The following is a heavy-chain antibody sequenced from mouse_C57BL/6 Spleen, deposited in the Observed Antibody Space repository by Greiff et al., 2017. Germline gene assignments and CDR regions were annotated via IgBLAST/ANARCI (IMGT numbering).Heavy chain of an antibody. V-gene: IGHV1-19*01. D-gene: IGHD1-1*01. CDR2: INPYNGGT. Sequence: VQLQQSGPVLVKPGASVKMSCKASGYTFTDYYMNWVKQSHGKSLEWIGVINPYNGGTSYNQKFKGKATLTVDKSSSTAYMELNSLTSEDSAVYYCARGITTVSYWYFDVWGTGTTVTVSS. J-gene: IGHJ1*03. CDR1: GYTFTDYY. CDR3: ARGITTVSYWYFDV.